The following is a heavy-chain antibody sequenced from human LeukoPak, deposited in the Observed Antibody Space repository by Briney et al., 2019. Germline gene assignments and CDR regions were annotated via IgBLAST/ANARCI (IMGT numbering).Heavy chain of an antibody. CDR2: IIPIFGTA. CDR1: GGTFSSYA. J-gene: IGHJ4*02. CDR3: ARSLRDFWSGFDY. Sequence: SVKVSCKASGGTFSSYAISWVRQAPGQGLEWMGGIIPIFGTANYAQKFQGRVTITADESTSTAYMELSSLRSGDTAVYYCARSLRDFWSGFDYWGQGTLVTVSS. V-gene: IGHV1-69*13. D-gene: IGHD3-3*01.